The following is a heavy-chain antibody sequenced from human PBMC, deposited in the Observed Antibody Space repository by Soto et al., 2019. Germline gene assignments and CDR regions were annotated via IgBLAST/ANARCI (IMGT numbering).Heavy chain of an antibody. CDR1: GYTLTTSG. D-gene: IGHD2-15*01. CDR3: ARSPRVLIAAKGTLDY. Sequence: QVQLVQSGGEVKKPGASVKVSCKASGYTLTTSGITWVRQAPGQGLEWMGWISTSTGNTNYAQKLQGRVTLTKDTSTRTAYMELRNLTSDDTAVYYCARSPRVLIAAKGTLDYWGQGTLVTVSS. V-gene: IGHV1-18*04. CDR2: ISTSTGNT. J-gene: IGHJ4*02.